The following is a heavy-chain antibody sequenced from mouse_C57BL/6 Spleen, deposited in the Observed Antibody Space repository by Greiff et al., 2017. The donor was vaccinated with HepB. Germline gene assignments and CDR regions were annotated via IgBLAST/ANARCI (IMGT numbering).Heavy chain of an antibody. V-gene: IGHV3-6*01. D-gene: IGHD3-2*02. CDR3: ARESSVFAY. CDR2: ISYDGSN. Sequence: VQLKESGPGLVKPSQSLSLTCSVTGYSITSGYYWNWIRQFPGNKLEWMGYISYDGSNNYNPSLKNRISITRDISKNQFFLKLNSVTTEDTATYYCARESSVFAYWGQGTLVTVSA. J-gene: IGHJ3*01. CDR1: GYSITSGYY.